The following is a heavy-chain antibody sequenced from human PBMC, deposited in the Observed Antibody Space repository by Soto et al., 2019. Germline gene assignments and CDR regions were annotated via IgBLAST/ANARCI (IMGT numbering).Heavy chain of an antibody. V-gene: IGHV3-21*01. CDR1: GFTFSSYS. Sequence: GGSLRLSCAASGFTFSSYSMNWVRQAPGKGLEWVSSISSTSSYIYYADSVKGRFTISRDNAKNSLYLQMNSLRAEDTAVYSCASKPCGGDCYSNYWGQGALVTVSS. CDR3: ASKPCGGDCYSNY. J-gene: IGHJ4*02. D-gene: IGHD2-21*02. CDR2: ISSTSSYI.